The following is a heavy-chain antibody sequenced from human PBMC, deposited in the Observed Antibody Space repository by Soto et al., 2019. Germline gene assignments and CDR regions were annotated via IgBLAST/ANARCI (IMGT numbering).Heavy chain of an antibody. J-gene: IGHJ5*02. V-gene: IGHV3-23*03. Sequence: EVQLLESGGGLVQPGGSLRLSCTASGFSFSNYAVTWVRQAPGKGLEWVSSIGSDTSYIYYADSVKGRFTISRDKSKNTVFLQMNSLRADDTAVYHCAKDPNGDYVGALDAWGQGALVTVSS. CDR1: GFSFSNYA. CDR3: AKDPNGDYVGALDA. D-gene: IGHD4-17*01. CDR2: IGSDTSYI.